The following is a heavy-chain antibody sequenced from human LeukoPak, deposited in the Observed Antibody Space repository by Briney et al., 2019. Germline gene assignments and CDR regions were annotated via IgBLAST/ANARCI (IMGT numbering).Heavy chain of an antibody. J-gene: IGHJ4*02. CDR2: INSDGSST. CDR3: ARGSGRLYYFDY. Sequence: GGSLRLSCAASGFTFSSYWMHWVRQAPGKGLVWVSRINSDGSSTTYADSVKGRFTISRDNAKNTLYLQMNSLRAEDTAVYFCARGSGRLYYFDYWGQGTLVTVSS. CDR1: GFTFSSYW. D-gene: IGHD6-19*01. V-gene: IGHV3-74*01.